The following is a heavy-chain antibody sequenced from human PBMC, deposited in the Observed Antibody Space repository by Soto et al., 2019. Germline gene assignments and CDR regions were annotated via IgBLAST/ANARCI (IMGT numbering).Heavy chain of an antibody. CDR1: GFTFSSYA. D-gene: IGHD4-17*01. J-gene: IGHJ4*02. Sequence: EVQLLESGGGLVQPGGSLRLSCAASGFTFSSYAMSWVRQAPGKGLEWVSAISGSGGSTYYADSVKGRFTIARDNSKNTLYLQMNSLRAEDTAVYYCAKARTYDYGGNSEDWGQGTLVTVSS. CDR3: AKARTYDYGGNSED. V-gene: IGHV3-23*01. CDR2: ISGSGGST.